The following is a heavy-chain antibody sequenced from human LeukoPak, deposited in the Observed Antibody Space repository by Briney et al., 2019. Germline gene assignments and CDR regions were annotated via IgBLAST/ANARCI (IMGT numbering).Heavy chain of an antibody. CDR2: IYHSGST. J-gene: IGHJ4*02. Sequence: SETLSLTCTVSGYSISSGYYWGWIRQPPGKGLEWIGSIYHSGSTYYNPSLKSRVTISVDTSKNQFSLKLSSVTAADTAVYYCARRLGGYSSGWSFDYWGQGTLVTVSS. V-gene: IGHV4-38-2*02. D-gene: IGHD6-19*01. CDR1: GYSISSGYY. CDR3: ARRLGGYSSGWSFDY.